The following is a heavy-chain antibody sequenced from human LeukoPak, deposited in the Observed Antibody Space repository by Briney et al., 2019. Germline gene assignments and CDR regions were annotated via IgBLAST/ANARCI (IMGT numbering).Heavy chain of an antibody. CDR1: GYTFTGYY. CDR3: ASATGIVGAGDAFDI. V-gene: IGHV1-2*02. D-gene: IGHD1-26*01. Sequence: ASVKVSCKASGYTFTGYYMHWVRPAPGQGLEWMGWINPNSGGTNYAQKFQGRVTMTRDTSISTAYMELSRLRSDDTAVYYCASATGIVGAGDAFDIWGQGTMVTVSS. CDR2: INPNSGGT. J-gene: IGHJ3*02.